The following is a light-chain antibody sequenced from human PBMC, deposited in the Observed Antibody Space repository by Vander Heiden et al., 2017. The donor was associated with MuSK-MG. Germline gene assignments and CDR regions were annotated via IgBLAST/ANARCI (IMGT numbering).Light chain of an antibody. Sequence: DIVMTQSPDSLAVSLGEGATINCKSSQSILYSPNNKSYLSWYQQRPGQPPNLLIYCASTRESGVPDRFSGSGSGTDFTLTITSLQAEDVAVYYCQQYYSIPFTFGPGTRVEIK. CDR2: CAS. V-gene: IGKV4-1*01. CDR3: QQYYSIPFT. CDR1: QSILYSPNNKSY. J-gene: IGKJ3*01.